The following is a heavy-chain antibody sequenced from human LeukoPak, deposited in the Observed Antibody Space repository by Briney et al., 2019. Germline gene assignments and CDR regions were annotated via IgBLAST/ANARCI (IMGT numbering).Heavy chain of an antibody. V-gene: IGHV4-31*03. CDR1: GGSISSGGYY. CDR3: ARVEYSSSRSRAFDI. D-gene: IGHD6-6*01. J-gene: IGHJ3*02. CDR2: IYYSGST. Sequence: SETLSLTCTVSGGSISSGGYYWSWIRQHPGKAREGLGYIYYSGSTYYNPSLKSRVTISVDTSKNQFSLKLSSVTAADTAVYYCARVEYSSSRSRAFDIWGQGTMVTVSS.